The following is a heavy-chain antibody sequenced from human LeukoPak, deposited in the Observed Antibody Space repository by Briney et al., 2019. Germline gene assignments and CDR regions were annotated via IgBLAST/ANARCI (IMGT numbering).Heavy chain of an antibody. Sequence: SETLPLTCAVYGGSFSGYYWSWIRQPPGKGREWIGEINQSGSTNHKPSLKSRVTISVDTYKIQFSLTLSSVTAADTAVYYCASTPTGYSSGWYGFWGQGTLVTVSS. V-gene: IGHV4-34*01. D-gene: IGHD6-19*01. CDR1: GGSFSGYY. J-gene: IGHJ4*02. CDR2: INQSGST. CDR3: ASTPTGYSSGWYGF.